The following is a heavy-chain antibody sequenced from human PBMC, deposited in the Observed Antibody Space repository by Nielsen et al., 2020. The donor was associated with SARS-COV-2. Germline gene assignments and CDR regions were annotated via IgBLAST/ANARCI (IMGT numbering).Heavy chain of an antibody. D-gene: IGHD5-12*01. V-gene: IGHV1-24*01. CDR2: FDPGDAET. CDR1: GYTLIELS. J-gene: IGHJ4*02. Sequence: ASVKVSCKVSGYTLIELSIHWVRQAPGKGLEWMGGFDPGDAETVYAQKFQGRITMTEDTSADTAYMDLSSLRTEDTAVYYCATSLVAAIFDVLDYWGPGTLVTVSS. CDR3: ATSLVAAIFDVLDY.